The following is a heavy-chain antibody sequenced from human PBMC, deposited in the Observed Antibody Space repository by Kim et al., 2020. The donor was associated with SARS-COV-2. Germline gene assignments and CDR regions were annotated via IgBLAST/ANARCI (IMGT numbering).Heavy chain of an antibody. CDR3: ARTYYGSGSYRDRKIDY. Sequence: SETLSLTCAVYGGSFSGYYWSWIRQPPGKGLEWIGEINHSGSTNYNPSLKSRVTISVDTSKNQFSLKLSSVTAADTAVYYCARTYYGSGSYRDRKIDYWG. J-gene: IGHJ4*01. V-gene: IGHV4-34*01. D-gene: IGHD3-10*01. CDR2: INHSGST. CDR1: GGSFSGYY.